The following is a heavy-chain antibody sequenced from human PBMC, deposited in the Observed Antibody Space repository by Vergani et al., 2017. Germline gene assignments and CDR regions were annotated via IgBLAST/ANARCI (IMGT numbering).Heavy chain of an antibody. CDR3: ARELRRAFDI. CDR1: GFTFSSYA. V-gene: IGHV3-66*02. Sequence: EVQLLESGGGLVQPGGSLRLSCAASGFTFSSYAMSWVRQAPGKGLEWVSVIYSGGSTYYADSVKGRFTISRDNSKNTLYLQMNSLRAEDTAVYYCARELRRAFDIWGQGTMVTVSS. J-gene: IGHJ3*02. D-gene: IGHD1-26*01. CDR2: IYSGGST.